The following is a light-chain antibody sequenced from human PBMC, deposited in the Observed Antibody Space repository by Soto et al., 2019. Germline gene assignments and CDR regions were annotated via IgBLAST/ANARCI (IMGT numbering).Light chain of an antibody. CDR2: GAS. CDR3: QQYDNWPIT. J-gene: IGKJ5*01. V-gene: IGKV3-15*01. Sequence: QSPGTLSLSPGERASLSWRSSQSVSSSYLAWYQQKPGQAPRLLIYGASTRATGLPARFSGSGSGTEFTLIISSLQSEDSAVYYCQQYDNWPITFGQGTRLEIK. CDR1: QSVSSSY.